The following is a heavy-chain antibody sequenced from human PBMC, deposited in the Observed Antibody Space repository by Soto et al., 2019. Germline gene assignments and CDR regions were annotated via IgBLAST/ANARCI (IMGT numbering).Heavy chain of an antibody. CDR2: IYHSGST. D-gene: IGHD3-3*01. CDR3: ARALIMVFGYYGMDV. J-gene: IGHJ6*02. CDR1: GGSISSSNW. V-gene: IGHV4-4*02. Sequence: PSETLSLTCAVSGGSISSSNWWSWVRQPPGKGLEWIGEIYHSGSTNYNPSLKSRVTISVDKSKNQFSLKLSSVTAADTVVYYCARALIMVFGYYGMDVWGQGTTVTVSS.